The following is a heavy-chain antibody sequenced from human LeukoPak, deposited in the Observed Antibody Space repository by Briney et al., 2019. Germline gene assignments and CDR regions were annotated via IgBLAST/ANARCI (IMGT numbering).Heavy chain of an antibody. CDR1: GFTFSSHC. CDR3: ARDVIGAAGPLDY. J-gene: IGHJ4*02. Sequence: GGSLRLSCAASGFTFSSHCLSWVRQAPGKGLEWVANIKEDGSEKYYVDSVKGRFTISRDDARNSVYLQMDSLRVDDTAVYYCARDVIGAAGPLDYWGQGTLVTVSS. V-gene: IGHV3-7*05. D-gene: IGHD6-13*01. CDR2: IKEDGSEK.